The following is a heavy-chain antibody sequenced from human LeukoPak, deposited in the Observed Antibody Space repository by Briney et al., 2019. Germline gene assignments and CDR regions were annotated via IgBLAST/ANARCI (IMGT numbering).Heavy chain of an antibody. V-gene: IGHV3-64*04. D-gene: IGHD3-22*01. CDR3: ARSVYYADY. CDR1: GFTFSSYT. Sequence: GGSLRLSCSASGFTFSSYTIHWVRQAPGKGLEYVSSISYDGGSTYYADSVKGRFTISRDNAKNSLYLQMNSLRDEDTAVYYCARSVYYADYWGQGTLVTVSS. J-gene: IGHJ4*02. CDR2: ISYDGGST.